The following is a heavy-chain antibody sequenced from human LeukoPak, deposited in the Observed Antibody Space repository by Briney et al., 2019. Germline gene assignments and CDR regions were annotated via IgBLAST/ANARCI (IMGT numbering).Heavy chain of an antibody. Sequence: GGSLRLSCAASGFTFSNYWMSWVRQAPGKGLEWVANINHDGSLKYYVDSVKGRFTISRDNAKKSLYLQMNSLRAEDTAVYSCARNVPSGDDVWGLGTMVTVSS. CDR1: GFTFSNYW. D-gene: IGHD3-10*02. V-gene: IGHV3-7*01. CDR3: ARNVPSGDDV. CDR2: INHDGSLK. J-gene: IGHJ3*01.